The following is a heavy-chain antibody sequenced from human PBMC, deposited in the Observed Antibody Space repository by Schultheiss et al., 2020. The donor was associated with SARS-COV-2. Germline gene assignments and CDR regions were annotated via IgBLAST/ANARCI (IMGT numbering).Heavy chain of an antibody. Sequence: GGSLRLSCAATGFTFSSYWMNWVRQAPGKGLEWVSSISSSSSYIYYADSVKGRFTISRDNAKNSLYLQMNSLRAEDTAVYYCAAEFPDPPSLEWGEDIVVVPAAMRNYWGQGTLVTVSS. CDR2: ISSSSSYI. V-gene: IGHV3-21*01. D-gene: IGHD2-2*01. J-gene: IGHJ4*02. CDR3: AAEFPDPPSLEWGEDIVVVPAAMRNY. CDR1: GFTFSSYW.